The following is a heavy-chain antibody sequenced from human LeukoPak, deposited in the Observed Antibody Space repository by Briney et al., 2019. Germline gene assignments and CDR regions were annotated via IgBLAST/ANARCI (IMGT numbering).Heavy chain of an antibody. J-gene: IGHJ6*03. CDR3: ARDDQGSSSPPYYYMDV. Sequence: SVKVSCKASGGTFSSYAISWVRQAPGQGLEWMGGIIPIFGTANYAQKFQGRVTITTDESTSTAYMELSSLRSEDTAVYYCARDDQGSSSPPYYYMDVWGKGTTVTVSS. D-gene: IGHD6-6*01. V-gene: IGHV1-69*05. CDR1: GGTFSSYA. CDR2: IIPIFGTA.